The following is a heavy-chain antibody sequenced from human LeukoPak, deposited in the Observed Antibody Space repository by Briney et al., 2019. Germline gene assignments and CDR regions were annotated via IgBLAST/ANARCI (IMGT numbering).Heavy chain of an antibody. Sequence: TSETLSLTCTVSGGSISSYYWSWIRQPPGKGLEWIGYIYYSGSTNYNPSLKSRVTISVDTSKNQFSLKLSSVTAADTAVYYCARDSPYCGGDCYGVYYYYGMDVWSQGTTVTVSS. V-gene: IGHV4-59*01. CDR2: IYYSGST. J-gene: IGHJ6*02. CDR1: GGSISSYY. CDR3: ARDSPYCGGDCYGVYYYYGMDV. D-gene: IGHD2-21*02.